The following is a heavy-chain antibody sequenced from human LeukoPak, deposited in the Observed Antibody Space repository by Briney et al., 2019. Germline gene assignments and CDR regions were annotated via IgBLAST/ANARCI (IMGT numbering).Heavy chain of an antibody. J-gene: IGHJ3*02. CDR1: GFTFKNYG. V-gene: IGHV3-23*01. CDR2: ICTSGDCT. D-gene: IGHD3-10*01. Sequence: AGSLRLSCAASGFTFKNYGMSWVRQAPGKGLEWVSAICTSGDCTYYGDSVKGRFTISRDNSKNTVYLQMNSLRAEDTAVYYCARCGVTMVRGVHVDAFDIWGQGTMVTVSS. CDR3: ARCGVTMVRGVHVDAFDI.